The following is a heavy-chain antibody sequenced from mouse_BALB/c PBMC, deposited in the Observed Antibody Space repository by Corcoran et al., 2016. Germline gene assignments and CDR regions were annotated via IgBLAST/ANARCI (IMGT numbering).Heavy chain of an antibody. CDR3: GRSREGNYVVY. Sequence: EVQLQQSGAELVKPGASVKLSCTASGFNIKDTYMHWVKQRPEQGLAWIGRIDPANGNTKYDPKFQGKATISADTSSNTVYLQLSSLTSEATAVYYCGRSREGNYVVYWGQGTTLTVSS. CDR2: IDPANGNT. J-gene: IGHJ2*01. CDR1: GFNIKDTY. D-gene: IGHD2-1*01. V-gene: IGHV14-3*02.